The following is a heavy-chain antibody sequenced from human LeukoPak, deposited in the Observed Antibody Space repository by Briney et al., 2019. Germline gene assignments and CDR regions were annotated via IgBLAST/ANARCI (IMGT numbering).Heavy chain of an antibody. J-gene: IGHJ6*02. CDR2: INPNSGGT. V-gene: IGHV1-2*02. Sequence: AAVKVSCKASGYTFTGYYMHWVRQAPGQGLEWMGWINPNSGGTNYAQKFQGRVTMTRDTSISTAYMELSRLRSDDTAVYSCATGVSPHCSGGSCPHKAKYYYYGMDVWGQGTTVTVSS. CDR1: GYTFTGYY. D-gene: IGHD2-15*01. CDR3: ATGVSPHCSGGSCPHKAKYYYYGMDV.